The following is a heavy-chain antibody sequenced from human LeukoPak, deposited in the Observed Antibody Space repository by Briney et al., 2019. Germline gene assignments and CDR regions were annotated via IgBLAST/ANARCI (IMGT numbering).Heavy chain of an antibody. CDR1: GFSFKDYA. Sequence: GGSLRLSCAASGFSFKDYAMSWVRQAPEKGLEWVSGLGGNGATRYYAGSVKGRFTISRDNSKNTVFLQMNSLTAEDTAVYYCVRVDHRLESPEVDCWGQGTLVTVSS. J-gene: IGHJ4*02. CDR2: LGGNGATR. D-gene: IGHD3-16*02. V-gene: IGHV3-23*01. CDR3: VRVDHRLESPEVDC.